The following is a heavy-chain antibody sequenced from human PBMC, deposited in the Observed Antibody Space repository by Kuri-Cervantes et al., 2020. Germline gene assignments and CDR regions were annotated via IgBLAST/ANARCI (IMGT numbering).Heavy chain of an antibody. CDR3: ARDYEWASDF. CDR1: GYTFTSYA. V-gene: IGHV1-3*01. D-gene: IGHD1-26*01. J-gene: IGHJ4*02. Sequence: ASVKVSCKASGYTFTSYAMHWVRQAPGQRLEWMGWINAGKGHTKYSQNFQDRLTITRDTSATTAYMELSSLRSEDTAVYYCARDYEWASDFWGQGTLVTVSS. CDR2: INAGKGHT.